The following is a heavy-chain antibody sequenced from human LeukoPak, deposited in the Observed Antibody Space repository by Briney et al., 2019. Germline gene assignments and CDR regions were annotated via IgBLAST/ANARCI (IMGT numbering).Heavy chain of an antibody. CDR2: IYYSGST. D-gene: IGHD5-24*01. J-gene: IGHJ4*02. Sequence: SETLSLTCTVSGGSVSSGSYYWSWIRQPPGKGLEWIGYIYYSGSTNYNPSLKSRVTISVDTSKNQFSLKLSSVTAADTAVYYCARERAADGYKRYWGQGTLVTVSS. CDR3: ARERAADGYKRY. CDR1: GGSVSSGSYY. V-gene: IGHV4-61*01.